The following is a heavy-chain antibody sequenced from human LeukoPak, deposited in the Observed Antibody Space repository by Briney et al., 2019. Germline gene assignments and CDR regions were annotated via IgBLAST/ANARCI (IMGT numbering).Heavy chain of an antibody. Sequence: GGSLRLSCVASGFTFSSYSMNWVRPAPGKGLEWVSYISSSSSTIYYADSVKGRFTISRDNAKNSLYLQMNSLRAEDTAVYYCASDIEYYDSSPYWGQGTLVTVSS. J-gene: IGHJ4*02. CDR1: GFTFSSYS. V-gene: IGHV3-48*01. CDR2: ISSSSSTI. D-gene: IGHD3-22*01. CDR3: ASDIEYYDSSPY.